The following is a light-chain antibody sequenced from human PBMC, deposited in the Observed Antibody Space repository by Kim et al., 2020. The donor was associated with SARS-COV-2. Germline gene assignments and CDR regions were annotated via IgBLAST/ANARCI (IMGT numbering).Light chain of an antibody. CDR1: SLRSYY. CDR3: NSRDSNDNVV. V-gene: IGLV3-19*01. Sequence: SSELTQDPAVSVALGQTVRITCQGDSLRSYYATWYQQKPGQAPILVIYGKNNRPSGIPDRFSGSSSGNTASFTITGTQAGEEADYYCNSRDSNDNVVFGGGTQLTVL. CDR2: GKN. J-gene: IGLJ2*01.